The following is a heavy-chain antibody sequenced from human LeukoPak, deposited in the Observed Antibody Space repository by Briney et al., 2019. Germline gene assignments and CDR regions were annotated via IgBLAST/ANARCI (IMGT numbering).Heavy chain of an antibody. J-gene: IGHJ6*03. CDR3: ARGVVPYYYYYHMDV. CDR2: IYYSGST. CDR1: GGSISSGDYY. Sequence: PSETLSLTCTVSGGSISSGDYYWSWSRQPPGKVLEGIGYIYYSGSTSYNPSLKSRVTISVDTSKNQFSLKLSSVTAADTAVYYCARGVVPYYYYYHMDVWGKGTTATVSS. V-gene: IGHV4-30-4*08. D-gene: IGHD2-15*01.